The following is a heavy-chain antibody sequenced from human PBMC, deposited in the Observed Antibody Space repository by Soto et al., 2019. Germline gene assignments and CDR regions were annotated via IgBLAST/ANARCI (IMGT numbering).Heavy chain of an antibody. CDR2: IIPNSGRT. D-gene: IGHD3-9*01. V-gene: IGHV1-2*04. CDR1: GGTFSSYA. CDR3: ARGPLLRYFDWLSSRMDV. J-gene: IGHJ6*02. Sequence: GASVKVSCKASGGTFSSYAISWVRQAPGQGLEWMGWIIPNSGRTNYAQKFQGWVTMTRDTSISTAYMELSRLRSDDTAVYYRARGPLLRYFDWLSSRMDVWGQGTTVTVSS.